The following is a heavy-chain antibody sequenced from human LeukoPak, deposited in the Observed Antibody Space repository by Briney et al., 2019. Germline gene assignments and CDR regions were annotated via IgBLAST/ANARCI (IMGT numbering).Heavy chain of an antibody. D-gene: IGHD2-2*01. CDR3: ARDEGYCSSTSCSPLFDY. CDR1: GGSINSSSYY. J-gene: IGHJ4*02. Sequence: PSETLSLTCTVSGGSINSSSYYWGWVRQPPGKGLEWIGYIYHSGSTYYNPSLKSRVTISVDRSKNQFSLKLSSVTAADTAVYYCARDEGYCSSTSCSPLFDYWGQGTLVTVSS. V-gene: IGHV4-30-2*01. CDR2: IYHSGST.